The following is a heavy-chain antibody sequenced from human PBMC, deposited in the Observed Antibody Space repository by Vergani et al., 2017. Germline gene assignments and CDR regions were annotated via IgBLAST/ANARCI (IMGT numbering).Heavy chain of an antibody. CDR2: IYHSGGV. D-gene: IGHD3-9*01. V-gene: IGHV4-39*01. Sequence: QLHLQESGPGLVKPSETLSLTCTVSGGSITSRSYYWGWIRQPPGKGLEWIGNIYHSGGVYYNPSLKGRVTISVDTSKNQFSLEVTSVTAADTAIYFCSRTESFILRYFHWALWGQGTLVTVSS. CDR3: SRTESFILRYFHWAL. CDR1: GGSITSRSYY. J-gene: IGHJ4*02.